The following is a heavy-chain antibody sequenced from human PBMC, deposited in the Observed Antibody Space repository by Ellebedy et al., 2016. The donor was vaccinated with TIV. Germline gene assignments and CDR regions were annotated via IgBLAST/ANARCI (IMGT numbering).Heavy chain of an antibody. CDR3: ARAMYYYDSSGLFAFDI. D-gene: IGHD3-22*01. J-gene: IGHJ3*02. CDR2: ISSSGSTI. V-gene: IGHV3-48*03. CDR1: GFTFSSYE. Sequence: GESLKISCAASGFTFSSYEMNWVRQAPGKGLEWVSYISSSGSTIYYADSVKGRFTISRDNAKNSLYLQMNSLRAEDTAVYYCARAMYYYDSSGLFAFDIWGQGTMVTVSS.